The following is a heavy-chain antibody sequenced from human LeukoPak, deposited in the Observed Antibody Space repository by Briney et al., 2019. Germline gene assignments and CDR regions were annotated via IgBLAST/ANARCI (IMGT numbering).Heavy chain of an antibody. D-gene: IGHD3-9*01. CDR2: IIPIFGTA. CDR1: GGTFSSYA. Sequence: ASVKVSCKASGGTFSSYAISCVRQAPGQGLEWMGGIIPIFGTANYAQKFQGRVTITADESTSTAYIELSSLRSEDTAVYYCARSYRDFDWLSPPYYYYYMDVWGKGTTVTVSS. V-gene: IGHV1-69*13. J-gene: IGHJ6*03. CDR3: ARSYRDFDWLSPPYYYYYMDV.